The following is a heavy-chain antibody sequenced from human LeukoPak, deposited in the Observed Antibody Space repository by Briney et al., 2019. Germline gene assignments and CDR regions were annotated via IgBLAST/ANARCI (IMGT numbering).Heavy chain of an antibody. CDR1: GFTFSHYA. CDR2: ISYDGSNK. D-gene: IGHD3-3*01. J-gene: IGHJ6*03. CDR3: ARDSPTTRDHVLPFLEWSTVYMDV. V-gene: IGHV3-30-3*01. Sequence: PGRSLRLSCAAYGFTFSHYAMHWVRQAPGKGLEWVSVISYDGSNKYYADSVKGRFTISRDNPKNSLYLQMNRLRAEDTAVYYCARDSPTTRDHVLPFLEWSTVYMDVLGKGTTVTVSS.